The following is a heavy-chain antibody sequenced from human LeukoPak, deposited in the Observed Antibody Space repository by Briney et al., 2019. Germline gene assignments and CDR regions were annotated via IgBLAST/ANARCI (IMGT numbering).Heavy chain of an antibody. CDR3: ARVRAYYGDYQDASDI. D-gene: IGHD4-17*01. V-gene: IGHV3-7*01. J-gene: IGHJ3*02. Sequence: GGSLRLSCAASGFTFSSYSMSWVRQAPGKGLEWVANIKQDGSEKYYVDSVKGRFTISRDNAKNSLYLQMNSLRAEDTAVYYCARVRAYYGDYQDASDIWGQGTMVTVSS. CDR2: IKQDGSEK. CDR1: GFTFSSYS.